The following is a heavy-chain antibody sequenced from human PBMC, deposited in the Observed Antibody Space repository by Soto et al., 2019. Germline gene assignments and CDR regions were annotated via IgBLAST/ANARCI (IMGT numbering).Heavy chain of an antibody. J-gene: IGHJ4*02. D-gene: IGHD5-12*01. CDR1: GYTFTIYG. CDR2: ISAYNGDT. V-gene: IGHV1-18*04. Sequence: GASVKVSCKASGYTFTIYGVTCVLQSPGQGLDWMGWISAYNGDTNYAQKLQGTVTMTTDTSTSTAYMELRSLRSDDTAVYYCARGSWLRGDYFDYWGQGTLVTVSS. CDR3: ARGSWLRGDYFDY.